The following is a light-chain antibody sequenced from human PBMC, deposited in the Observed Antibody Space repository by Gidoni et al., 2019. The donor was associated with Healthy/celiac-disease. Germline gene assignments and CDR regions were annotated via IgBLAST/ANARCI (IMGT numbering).Light chain of an antibody. CDR3: QQRSNWIT. CDR2: DAS. CDR1: QSVSSY. V-gene: IGKV3-11*01. J-gene: IGKJ5*01. Sequence: EMVLRKSQATLSLSPGEKATLSCRASQSVSSYLAWYQQKPGQAPRLLIYDASNRATGIPARFSGSGSGTDFTLTISSLEPEDFAVYYCQQRSNWITFGQGTRLEIK.